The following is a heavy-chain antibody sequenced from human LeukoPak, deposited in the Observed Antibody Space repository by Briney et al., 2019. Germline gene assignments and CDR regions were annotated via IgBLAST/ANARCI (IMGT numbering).Heavy chain of an antibody. D-gene: IGHD7-27*01. V-gene: IGHV5-51*01. CDR1: GYSFTSYW. CDR3: ARSAQIDLNWGGYYYYGMDV. Sequence: GESLKISCKGSGYSFTSYWIGWVRQMPGKGLEWMGIIYPGDSDTRYSPSFQGQVTISADKSISTAYLQWSSLKASDTAMYYCARSAQIDLNWGGYYYYGMDVWGQGTTVTVSS. J-gene: IGHJ6*02. CDR2: IYPGDSDT.